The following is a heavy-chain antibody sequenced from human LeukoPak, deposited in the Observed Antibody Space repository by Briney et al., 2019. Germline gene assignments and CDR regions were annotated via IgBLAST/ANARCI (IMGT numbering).Heavy chain of an antibody. CDR1: GFTFSSYS. V-gene: IGHV3-48*01. J-gene: IGHJ4*02. D-gene: IGHD4-23*01. CDR2: ISSSSSTI. CDR3: ARFRRPPTVVTLNPFDY. Sequence: PGGSLRLSCAASGFTFSSYSMNWVRQAPGKGLEWVSYISSSSSTIYYADSVKGRFTISRDNAKNSLYLQMNSLRAEDTAVYYCARFRRPPTVVTLNPFDYWGQGTLVTVSS.